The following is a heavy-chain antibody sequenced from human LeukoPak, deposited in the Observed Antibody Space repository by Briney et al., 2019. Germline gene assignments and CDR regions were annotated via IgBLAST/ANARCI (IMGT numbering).Heavy chain of an antibody. CDR1: GFTFSSSP. D-gene: IGHD3-16*02. J-gene: IGHJ3*02. V-gene: IGHV3-74*01. Sequence: TGGSLRLSCAASGFTFSSSPMHWVRQTPGKGLVWVSRISPDGSGTTYADSVKGRFTSSRDNAKNTLYLQMNSLSVEDTALYYCTRDRYSVGDIWDQGTLVTVSS. CDR2: ISPDGSGT. CDR3: TRDRYSVGDI.